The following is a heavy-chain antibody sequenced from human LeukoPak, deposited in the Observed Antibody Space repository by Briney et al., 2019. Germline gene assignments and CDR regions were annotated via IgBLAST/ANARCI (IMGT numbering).Heavy chain of an antibody. D-gene: IGHD6-6*01. J-gene: IGHJ6*03. CDR3: ARAGSSGPGNYYYYYMDV. V-gene: IGHV4-39*07. CDR1: GDSITSGSYY. CDR2: IYYSGNT. Sequence: PSETLSLTCTVSGDSITSGSYYWGWIRQPPGRGLEWIGSIYYSGNTYYNPSLKSRVTISVDTSKNQFSLKLSSVTAADTAVYYCARAGSSGPGNYYYYYMDVWGKGTTVTVSS.